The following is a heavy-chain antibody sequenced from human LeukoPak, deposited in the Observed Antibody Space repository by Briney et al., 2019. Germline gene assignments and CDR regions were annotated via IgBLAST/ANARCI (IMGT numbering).Heavy chain of an antibody. V-gene: IGHV3-74*01. CDR2: INPDGSGT. CDR1: GFTFGNNW. CDR3: AIGCYYDSSGYCGFDY. J-gene: IGHJ4*02. D-gene: IGHD3-22*01. Sequence: PRGSLRLSCAASGFTFGNNWMHWVRQAPGKGLVWVSRINPDGSGTIHADSVKGRFTVSRDNAKNTLYLQMNSLRAEDTAMYYCAIGCYYDSSGYCGFDYWGQGTLVTVSS.